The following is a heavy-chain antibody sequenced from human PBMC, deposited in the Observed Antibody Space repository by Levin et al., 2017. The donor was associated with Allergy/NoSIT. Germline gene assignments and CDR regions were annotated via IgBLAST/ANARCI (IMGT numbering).Heavy chain of an antibody. V-gene: IGHV3-74*01. D-gene: IGHD1-26*01. CDR3: VSGLVGSTEY. J-gene: IGHJ4*02. CDR1: GFTFSRYW. CDR2: TSVDGRST. Sequence: ASVKVSCAASGFTFSRYWMFWVRQAPGKGLVWVSRTSVDGRSTSYADSVNGRFTVSRDNARNTLNLQMNSLRAEDTAVYYCVSGLVGSTEYWGQGTLVTVSS.